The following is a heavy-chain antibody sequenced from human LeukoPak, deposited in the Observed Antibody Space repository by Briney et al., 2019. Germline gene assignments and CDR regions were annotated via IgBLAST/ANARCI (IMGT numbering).Heavy chain of an antibody. J-gene: IGHJ4*02. CDR1: GYTFSSYA. CDR2: IIPIFGTA. V-gene: IGHV1-69*13. Sequence: ASVKVSCKASGYTFSSYAISWVRQAPGQGLEWMGGIIPIFGTANYAQKFQGRVTITADESTSTAYMELSSLRSEDTAVYYCARAGEYYYDSSGYYPPDYWGQGTLVTVSS. CDR3: ARAGEYYYDSSGYYPPDY. D-gene: IGHD3-22*01.